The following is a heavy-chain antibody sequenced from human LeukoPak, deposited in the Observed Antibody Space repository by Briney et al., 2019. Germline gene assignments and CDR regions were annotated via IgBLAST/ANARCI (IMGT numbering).Heavy chain of an antibody. CDR3: ARVAAGFTIDY. J-gene: IGHJ4*02. D-gene: IGHD6-13*01. CDR1: GFTFSSYG. V-gene: IGHV3-30*03. CDR2: ISYDGSNK. Sequence: GGSLRLSCAASGFTFSSYGMHWVRQAPGKGLEWVAVISYDGSNKYYADSVKGRFTISRDNSKNTLYLQMNSLRAEGTAVYYCARVAAGFTIDYWGQGTLVTVSS.